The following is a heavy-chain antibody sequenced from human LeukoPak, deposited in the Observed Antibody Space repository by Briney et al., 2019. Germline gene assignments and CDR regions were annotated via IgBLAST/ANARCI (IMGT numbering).Heavy chain of an antibody. D-gene: IGHD2-21*02. CDR3: ASPPNHYGSGDDAWY. Sequence: SETLSLTCSLSVGSLSSSTYFCGSVRQPPGRGRGWICYIYYTGSTHLNPSLKSQIPISVDTSKKQCSFKLSSVTAADAAVYYCASPPNHYGSGDDAWYWAQGALVSVSS. CDR1: VGSLSSSTYF. V-gene: IGHV4-39*01. CDR2: IYYTGST. J-gene: IGHJ4*02.